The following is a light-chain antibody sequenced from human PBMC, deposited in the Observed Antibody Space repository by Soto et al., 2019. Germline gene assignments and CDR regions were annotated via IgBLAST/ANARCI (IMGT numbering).Light chain of an antibody. V-gene: IGKV1-5*03. CDR2: RAS. Sequence: DIQMTQSPSTLSASVGDRVTITCRASQSIGSWLAWYQQKPGKAPKLLIYRASSLESEVPSRFSGSESGTEFTLIINSLQPDDFATYDCQQYNVYPWTFGQGTKVEIK. CDR1: QSIGSW. J-gene: IGKJ1*01. CDR3: QQYNVYPWT.